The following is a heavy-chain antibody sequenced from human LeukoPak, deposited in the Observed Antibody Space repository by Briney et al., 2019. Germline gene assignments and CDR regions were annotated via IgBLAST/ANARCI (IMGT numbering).Heavy chain of an antibody. D-gene: IGHD3-10*01. J-gene: IGHJ6*04. CDR2: ISSSGSTI. CDR1: GFTFSSYE. V-gene: IGHV3-48*03. Sequence: GGSLRLSCAASGFTFSSYEMNWVRQAPGKGLEWVSYISSSGSTIYYADSVKGRFTISRDNAKNSLYLQMNSLRAEDTAVYYCAKLVRGNELEVYDVWGKGTTVTVSS. CDR3: AKLVRGNELEVYDV.